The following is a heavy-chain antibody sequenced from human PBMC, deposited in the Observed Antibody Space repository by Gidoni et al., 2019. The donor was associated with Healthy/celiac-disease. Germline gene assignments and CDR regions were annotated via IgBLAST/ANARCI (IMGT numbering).Heavy chain of an antibody. CDR1: GGSISSYY. D-gene: IGHD2-2*02. V-gene: IGHV4-59*08. Sequence: QVQLQESGPGLVKPSETLSLTCPVSGGSISSYYWSWIRQPPGKGLEWIGYIYYSGSTNYNPSLKSRVTISVDTSKNQFSLKLSSVTAADTAVYYCARTSPCYCSSTSCYTVDFDYWGQGTLVTVSS. J-gene: IGHJ4*02. CDR2: IYYSGST. CDR3: ARTSPCYCSSTSCYTVDFDY.